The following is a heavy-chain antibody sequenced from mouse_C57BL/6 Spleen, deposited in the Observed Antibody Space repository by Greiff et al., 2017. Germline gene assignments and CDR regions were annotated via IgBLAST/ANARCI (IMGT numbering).Heavy chain of an antibody. V-gene: IGHV1-76*01. J-gene: IGHJ2*01. CDR3: ARSGNHYEGVCDY. CDR1: GYTFTDYY. Sequence: QVQLQQSGAELVRPGASVKLSCKASGYTFTDYYINWVKQRPGQGLEWIARIYPGSGNTYYNEKFKGKATLTAEKSSSTAYMQLSSLTSEDSAVYLCARSGNHYEGVCDYWGKGTTLTVSS. CDR2: IYPGSGNT. D-gene: IGHD1-1*01.